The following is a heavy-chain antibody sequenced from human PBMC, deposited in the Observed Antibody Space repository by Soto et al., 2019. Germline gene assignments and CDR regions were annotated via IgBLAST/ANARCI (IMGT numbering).Heavy chain of an antibody. CDR2: ISPSGST. CDR1: GGSFSDDY. Sequence: SETLSLTCAIYGGSFSDDYWSWIRQPPGKGLEWIGKISPSGSTNYNPSLKSRVTISADTSKNQFSLSLRSVSAADTAVYYCARERSVLVGAAVRVWHDYQEYGMDAWGQGTTV. D-gene: IGHD2-2*02. J-gene: IGHJ6*02. CDR3: ARERSVLVGAAVRVWHDYQEYGMDA. V-gene: IGHV4-34*01.